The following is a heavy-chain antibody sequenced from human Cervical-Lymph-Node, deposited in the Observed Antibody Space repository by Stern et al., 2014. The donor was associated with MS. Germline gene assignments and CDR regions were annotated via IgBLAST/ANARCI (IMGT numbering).Heavy chain of an antibody. Sequence: VQLEESGGGVVQPGRSLRLSCAASGFTFSSYGMHWVRQAPGQGLEWVAIISYGGSNKYYADSVKGRFTISRDNSKNTLYLQMNSLRAEDTAVYYCAKGYSSSSALYYYYGMDVWGQGTTVTVSS. V-gene: IGHV3-30*18. CDR2: ISYGGSNK. J-gene: IGHJ6*02. CDR1: GFTFSSYG. D-gene: IGHD6-6*01. CDR3: AKGYSSSSALYYYYGMDV.